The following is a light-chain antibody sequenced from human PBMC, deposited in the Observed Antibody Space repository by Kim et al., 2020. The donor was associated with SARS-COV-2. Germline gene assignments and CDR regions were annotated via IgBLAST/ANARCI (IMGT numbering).Light chain of an antibody. CDR3: QSYDTSLSGSI. Sequence: QRVTISCTGSSSNIGAGYPVHLYQLVPGTVPKLLIYGIIKRPSGISDRFSASKSGTSASLAITGLQAEDEADYICQSYDTSLSGSIFGGGTKLTVL. CDR1: SSNIGAGYP. CDR2: GII. V-gene: IGLV1-40*01. J-gene: IGLJ2*01.